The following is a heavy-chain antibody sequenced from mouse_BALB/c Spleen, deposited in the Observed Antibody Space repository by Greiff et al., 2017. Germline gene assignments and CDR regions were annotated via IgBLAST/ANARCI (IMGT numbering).Heavy chain of an antibody. Sequence: EVNLVESGGGLVQPGGSRKLSCAASGFTFSSFGMHWVRQAPEKGLEWVAYISSGSSTIYYADTVKGRFTISRDNPKNTLFLQMTSLRSEDTAMYYCARSSYGNYAMDYWGQGTSVTVSS. CDR3: ARSSYGNYAMDY. V-gene: IGHV5-17*02. CDR1: GFTFSSFG. D-gene: IGHD2-10*01. CDR2: ISSGSSTI. J-gene: IGHJ4*01.